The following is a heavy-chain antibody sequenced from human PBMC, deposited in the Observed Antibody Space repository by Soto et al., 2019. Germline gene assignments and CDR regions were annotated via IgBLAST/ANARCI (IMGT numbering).Heavy chain of an antibody. CDR3: ARAHTSGWFVIDS. D-gene: IGHD6-19*01. CDR2: IYSTGST. J-gene: IGHJ4*02. CDR1: GGSISSYY. V-gene: IGHV4-59*01. Sequence: SETLSLTCTVSGGSISSYYWTWIQQPPGKGLEWIGYIYSTGSTNYNPTLKSRVTMSVDAAKNQFSLKLSFVTAVDTAVFYCARAHTSGWFVIDSWGQGTLVTVSS.